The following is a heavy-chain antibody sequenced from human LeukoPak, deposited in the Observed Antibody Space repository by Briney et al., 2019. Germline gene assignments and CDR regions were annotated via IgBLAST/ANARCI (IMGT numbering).Heavy chain of an antibody. Sequence: GGSLRLSCAASGFAFSSYGMHWVRQAPGKGLEWVAVISYDGSNKYYADSVKGRFTISRDNSKNTVYLEMNSLRVEDTAVFYCAKVMEVAVYSGPFDYWGQGTLVTGSS. J-gene: IGHJ4*02. CDR1: GFAFSSYG. CDR2: ISYDGSNK. D-gene: IGHD6-19*01. CDR3: AKVMEVAVYSGPFDY. V-gene: IGHV3-30*18.